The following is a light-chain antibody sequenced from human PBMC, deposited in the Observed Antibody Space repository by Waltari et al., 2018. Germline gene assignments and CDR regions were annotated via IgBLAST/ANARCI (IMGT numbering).Light chain of an antibody. CDR1: GSNIGSSV. J-gene: IGLJ1*01. CDR3: ASWDDRLNGRV. CDR2: TTN. Sequence: QSVLTQPPSASGPPGQRVTISCSGSGSNIGSSVVSWYQHLPGSAPKLLRYTTNQRHTGVPDRFSGSKSGTSASLAISGLQSEDEADYYCASWDDRLNGRVFGTGTRVSVL. V-gene: IGLV1-44*01.